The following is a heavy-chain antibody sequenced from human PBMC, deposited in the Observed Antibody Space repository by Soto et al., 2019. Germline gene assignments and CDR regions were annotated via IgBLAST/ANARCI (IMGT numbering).Heavy chain of an antibody. D-gene: IGHD2-21*01. V-gene: IGHV1-69*08. CDR2: IIPILGIA. J-gene: IGHJ4*02. CDR3: ARDPSAGDSAGY. Sequence: QVQLVQSGAEVKKPGSSVKVSCKASGGTFSSYTISWVRQAPGQGLEWMGRIIPILGIANYAQKFQGRVTITADKSTSTAYMELSSLRSEDTTVYYCARDPSAGDSAGYWGQGTLVTVSS. CDR1: GGTFSSYT.